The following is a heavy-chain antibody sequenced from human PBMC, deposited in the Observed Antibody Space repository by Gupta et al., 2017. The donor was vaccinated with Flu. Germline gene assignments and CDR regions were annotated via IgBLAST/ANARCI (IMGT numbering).Heavy chain of an antibody. D-gene: IGHD2-8*01. CDR1: GYTFTGYY. CDR3: ASTYCTNGVCPPGSSDYYYYGMDV. Sequence: QVQLVQSGAEVKKPGASVKVSCKASGYTFTGYYMHWVRQAPGQGLEWMGWINPNSGGTNYAQKFQGRVTMTRDTSISTAYMELSRLRSDDTAVYYCASTYCTNGVCPPGSSDYYYYGMDVWGQGTTVTVSS. J-gene: IGHJ6*02. V-gene: IGHV1-2*02. CDR2: INPNSGGT.